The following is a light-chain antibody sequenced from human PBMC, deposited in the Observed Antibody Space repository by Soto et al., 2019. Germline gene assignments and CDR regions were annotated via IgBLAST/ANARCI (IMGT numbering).Light chain of an antibody. CDR1: QSVGSS. J-gene: IGKJ5*01. CDR2: GAS. V-gene: IGKV3-11*01. CDR3: QQRSSWPRIN. Sequence: EIVMTQSPATQSVSPGERATLSCRASQSVGSSLAWYQQKPGQAPRLLIYGASTGATGIPARFSGSGSGTDFTLTISSLEPEDFAVYYCQQRSSWPRINFGQGTRLEIK.